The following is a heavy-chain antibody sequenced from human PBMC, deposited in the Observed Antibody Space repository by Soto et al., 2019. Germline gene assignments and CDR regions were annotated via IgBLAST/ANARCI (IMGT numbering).Heavy chain of an antibody. CDR1: GGTFSSYA. CDR3: ATGAAAGGRTGY. D-gene: IGHD6-13*01. V-gene: IGHV1-69*06. CDR2: IIPIFGTA. Sequence: SVKVSCKASGGTFSSYAISWVRQAPGQGLEWMGGIIPIFGTANYAQKFQGRVTITADKSTSTAYMELSSLRSEDTAVYYCATGAAAGGRTGYWGQGTLVPVSS. J-gene: IGHJ4*02.